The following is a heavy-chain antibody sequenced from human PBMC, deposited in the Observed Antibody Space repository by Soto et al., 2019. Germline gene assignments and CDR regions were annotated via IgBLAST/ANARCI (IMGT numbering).Heavy chain of an antibody. Sequence: QVQLQQWGAGLLKPSETLSLTCAVYGGSFSGYYWSWIRQPPGKGLEWIGEINHSGSTNYNPSLKSRVTISVDTSKNQFSLKLSSVTAADTAVYYCASQVCGGDCYQFDYWGQGTLVTVSS. J-gene: IGHJ4*02. V-gene: IGHV4-34*01. D-gene: IGHD2-21*02. CDR1: GGSFSGYY. CDR2: INHSGST. CDR3: ASQVCGGDCYQFDY.